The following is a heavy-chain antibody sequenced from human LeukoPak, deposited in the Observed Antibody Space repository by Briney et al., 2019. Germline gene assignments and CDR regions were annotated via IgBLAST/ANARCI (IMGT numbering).Heavy chain of an antibody. CDR2: ISGSGGST. J-gene: IGHJ6*02. V-gene: IGHV3-23*01. CDR1: GFTFKNYA. Sequence: GGSLRLSCAASGFTFKNYAMKWVRQAPGKGLEWVSAISGSGGSTYYADSVKGRFTISRDNSKNTLYLQMNSLRAEDTAVYYCAKDDFWSGYPLDSDYYGMDVWGQGTTVTVSS. CDR3: AKDDFWSGYPLDSDYYGMDV. D-gene: IGHD3-3*01.